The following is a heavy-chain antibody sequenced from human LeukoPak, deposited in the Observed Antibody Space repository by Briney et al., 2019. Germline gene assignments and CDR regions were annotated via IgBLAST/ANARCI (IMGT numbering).Heavy chain of an antibody. CDR3: ATPGGSGSYYYYYYYIDV. CDR1: GFTFSSYA. CDR2: ISGSGGST. V-gene: IGHV3-23*01. Sequence: PGGSLRLSCAASGFTFSSYAMSWVRQAPGKGLEWVSAISGSGGSTYYADSVKGRFTISRDNSKNTLYLQMNSLRAEDTAVYYCATPGGSGSYYYYYYYIDVWGKGTTVTVSS. D-gene: IGHD3-10*01. J-gene: IGHJ6*03.